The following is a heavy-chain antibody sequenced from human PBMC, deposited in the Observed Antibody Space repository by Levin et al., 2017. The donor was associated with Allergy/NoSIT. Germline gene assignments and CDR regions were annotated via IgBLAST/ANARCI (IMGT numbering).Heavy chain of an antibody. D-gene: IGHD4/OR15-4a*01. Sequence: GESLKISCAASGFTFSNHYMHWVRQVPGKGLFWVSQIKGDGGSIAYADAVKGRFTISRDNAKNTLFLQMSSLRAEDTAVYYCVRDGAASGPDFDYWGQGTLVTVSS. J-gene: IGHJ4*02. CDR3: VRDGAASGPDFDY. CDR1: GFTFSNHY. CDR2: IKGDGGSI. V-gene: IGHV3-74*01.